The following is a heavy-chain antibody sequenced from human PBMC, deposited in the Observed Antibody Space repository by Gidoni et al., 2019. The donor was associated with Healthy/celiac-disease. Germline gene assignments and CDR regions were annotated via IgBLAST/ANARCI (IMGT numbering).Heavy chain of an antibody. CDR3: ARLPGYYFDY. D-gene: IGHD3-10*01. Sequence: QLQLQESGPGLVKPSETLSLNCTVSGCSIISSSYYWGWIRPPPGKGLEWIGSIYYSVSTYYNPSLKIRVTISVDTSKNQFSLKLSSVTAADTAVYYCARLPGYYFDYWGQGTLVTVSS. J-gene: IGHJ4*02. V-gene: IGHV4-39*01. CDR1: GCSIISSSYY. CDR2: IYYSVST.